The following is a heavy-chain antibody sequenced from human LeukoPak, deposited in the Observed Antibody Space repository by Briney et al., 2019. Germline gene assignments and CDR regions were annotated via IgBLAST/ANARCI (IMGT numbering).Heavy chain of an antibody. CDR3: ARNTYGSGSYYSGVDY. V-gene: IGHV3-21*01. CDR1: GFTFSSYS. J-gene: IGHJ4*02. D-gene: IGHD3-10*01. Sequence: GGSLRLSCAASGFTFSSYSMNWVRQAPGKGLEWVSSISSSSSYIYYADSVKGRFTTSRDNAKNSLYLQMNSLRAEDTAVYYCARNTYGSGSYYSGVDYWGQGTLVTVSS. CDR2: ISSSSSYI.